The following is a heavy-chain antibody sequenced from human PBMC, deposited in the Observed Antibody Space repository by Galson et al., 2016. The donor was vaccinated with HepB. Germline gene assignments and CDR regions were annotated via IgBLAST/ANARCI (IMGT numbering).Heavy chain of an antibody. Sequence: SLRLSCAASGFTFRTYNMNWVRQAPGKGLEWVSSISSRTSDIYYADSVKGRFTIPRDNAKNSLYLQMNRLRAEDTAVYYCARGGKSDVYITAPDDSFFDLWGRGTLVTVSS. CDR3: ARGGKSDVYITAPDDSFFDL. CDR1: GFTFRTYN. D-gene: IGHD6-13*01. V-gene: IGHV3-21*01. J-gene: IGHJ2*01. CDR2: ISSRTSDI.